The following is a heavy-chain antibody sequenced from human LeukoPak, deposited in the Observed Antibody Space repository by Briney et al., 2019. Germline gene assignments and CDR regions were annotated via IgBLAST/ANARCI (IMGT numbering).Heavy chain of an antibody. CDR2: ISNSGGIT. CDR1: RFPFHSYA. V-gene: IGHV3-64D*08. J-gene: IGHJ5*02. D-gene: IGHD6-6*01. Sequence: GVSVRLSYSPSRFPFHSYAMHWVSQAPAKGLEYVSAISNSGGITNYSGSVSGRFTISRDNSKNSLNLQMSSLRPEDTAIYYCETLLSSLYNTSSVNWSVPCGEGILVTVSS. CDR3: ETLLSSLYNTSSVNWSVP.